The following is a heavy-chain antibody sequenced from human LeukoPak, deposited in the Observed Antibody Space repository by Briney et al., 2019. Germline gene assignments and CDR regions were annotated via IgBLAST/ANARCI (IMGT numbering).Heavy chain of an antibody. CDR1: GFTFSSYA. CDR3: AKDGVGSGSYYAEDFDY. Sequence: GGSLRLSCAASGFTFSSYAMSRVRQAPGKGLEWVSAISGSGGSTYYADSVKGRFTISRDNSKNTLYLQMNSLRAEDTAVYYCAKDGVGSGSYYAEDFDYWGQGTLVTVSS. CDR2: ISGSGGST. J-gene: IGHJ4*02. D-gene: IGHD1-26*01. V-gene: IGHV3-23*01.